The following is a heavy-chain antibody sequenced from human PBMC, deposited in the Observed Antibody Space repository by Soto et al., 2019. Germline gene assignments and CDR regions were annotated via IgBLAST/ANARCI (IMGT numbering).Heavy chain of an antibody. V-gene: IGHV4-39*01. J-gene: IGHJ6*03. D-gene: IGHD2-2*01. CDR1: GGSVISSNYD. Sequence: SETLSLTCTVSGGSVISSNYDWGWIRQPPGKGLEWIGSLYYSGSTYYNPSLKSRVTTSVDTSKNQFSLKLSSVTAADTAVYYCARTYVTDMVVVPGVKDYMDVWGKGATVTVSS. CDR2: LYYSGST. CDR3: ARTYVTDMVVVPGVKDYMDV.